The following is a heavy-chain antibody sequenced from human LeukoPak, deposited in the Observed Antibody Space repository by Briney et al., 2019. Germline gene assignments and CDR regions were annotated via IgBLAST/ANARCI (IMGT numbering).Heavy chain of an antibody. J-gene: IGHJ4*02. CDR2: IIPIFGRA. CDR3: ARVVVAATVHYSDY. CDR1: GGTFSSYA. D-gene: IGHD2-15*01. Sequence: SVKVSCKASGGTFSSYAISWVRQAPGQGLEWMGGIIPIFGRANYAQKFQGRVTITADESTSTAYMELSSLRSEDTAVYYCARVVVAATVHYSDYWGQGTLVTVSS. V-gene: IGHV1-69*13.